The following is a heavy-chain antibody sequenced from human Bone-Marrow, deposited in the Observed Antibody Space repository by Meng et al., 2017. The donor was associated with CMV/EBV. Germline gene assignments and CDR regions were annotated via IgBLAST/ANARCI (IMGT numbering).Heavy chain of an antibody. CDR3: AKGPNSGIYPYLFDF. CDR2: ISGNGDST. V-gene: IGHV3-23*01. Sequence: SAFTISSYAMSWVRQAPGKGLEWVSNISGNGDSTFYADSVRGRFSISRDRSKNTLYLQMNSLRAEDTALYYCAKGPNSGIYPYLFDFWGLGTLVTVSS. J-gene: IGHJ4*02. D-gene: IGHD3-10*01. CDR1: AFTISSYA.